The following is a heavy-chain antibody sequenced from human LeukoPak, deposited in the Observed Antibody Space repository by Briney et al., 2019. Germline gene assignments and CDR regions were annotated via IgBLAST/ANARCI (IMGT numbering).Heavy chain of an antibody. V-gene: IGHV1-2*02. CDR2: INLITGAT. Sequence: ASVKVSCKPSGYTFTGYYLHWVRQAPGQPLEWIGWINLITGATAYAQKFQGRVTVSRDTSISTAYMDLSSLTSDDTAIYYCARGRVGSGWPRPWYFEFWGQGTLVTVSS. CDR3: ARGRVGSGWPRPWYFEF. J-gene: IGHJ4*02. D-gene: IGHD5-12*01. CDR1: GYTFTGYY.